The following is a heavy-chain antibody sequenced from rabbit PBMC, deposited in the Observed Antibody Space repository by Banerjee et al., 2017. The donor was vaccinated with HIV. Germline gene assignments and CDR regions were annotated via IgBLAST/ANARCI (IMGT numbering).Heavy chain of an antibody. J-gene: IGHJ3*01. V-gene: IGHV1S40*01. D-gene: IGHD6-1*01. CDR2: IYTGSGNT. CDR3: ARGGYVIGWWTLDL. Sequence: QSLEESGGDLVKPEGSLTLTCTASGIDFSSSYYMCWVRQAPGKGLEWIGCIYTGSGNTYYASWAKGRFTISKTSSTTVTLQMTSLTAADTATYFCARGGYVIGWWTLDLWGQGTLVTVS. CDR1: GIDFSSSYY.